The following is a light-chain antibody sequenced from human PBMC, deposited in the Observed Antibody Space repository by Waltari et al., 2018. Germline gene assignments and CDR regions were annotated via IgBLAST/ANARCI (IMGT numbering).Light chain of an antibody. Sequence: EIVMTQSPATLSVSPGERATLSCKASQSVITNLAWYQQKPGQPPRLLIYGASARATGIPDRCSGSGFGTEFTLAISSLQSEDSAIYYCQQYHNWPRVFGQGTKVEIK. CDR3: QQYHNWPRV. CDR1: QSVITN. V-gene: IGKV3-15*01. J-gene: IGKJ1*01. CDR2: GAS.